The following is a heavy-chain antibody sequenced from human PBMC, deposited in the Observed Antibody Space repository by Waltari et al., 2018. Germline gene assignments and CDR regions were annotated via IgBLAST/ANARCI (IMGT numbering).Heavy chain of an antibody. V-gene: IGHV4-39*07. CDR1: GGSISDSYY. CDR2: IYGNRAST. J-gene: IGHJ4*02. Sequence: QVQLQESGPGLVKPSETLSLTCAVSGGSISDSYYWNWIRQPPGKGLEWIGNIYGNRASTYYNPSLKSRVTISKDTSKNQFFLKLSSVTAADTAVYYCARDGFGSWPFDYWGQGVLVTVSS. D-gene: IGHD6-13*01. CDR3: ARDGFGSWPFDY.